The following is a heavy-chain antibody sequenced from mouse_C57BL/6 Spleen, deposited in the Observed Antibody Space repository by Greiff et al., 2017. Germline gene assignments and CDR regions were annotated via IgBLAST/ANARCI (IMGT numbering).Heavy chain of an antibody. CDR2: IEPNSGGT. CDR1: GYTFTSYW. CDR3: ARWGNYGGWVAY. Sequence: QVQLQQPGAELVKPGASVKLSCKASGYTFTSYWMHWVKQRPGRGLEWIGWIEPNSGGTKYNEKFKSKATLTVDKPSSTAYMQLSSLTSEDSAVYYCARWGNYGGWVAYWGQGTLVTVSA. J-gene: IGHJ3*01. D-gene: IGHD1-2*01. V-gene: IGHV1-72*01.